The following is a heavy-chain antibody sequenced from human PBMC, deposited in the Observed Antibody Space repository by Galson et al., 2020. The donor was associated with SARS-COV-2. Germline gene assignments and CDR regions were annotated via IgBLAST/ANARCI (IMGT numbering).Heavy chain of an antibody. V-gene: IGHV4-34*01. CDR1: GGSFSGYY. CDR2: INHSGST. Sequence: SETLSLTCAVYGGSFSGYYWSWIRQPPGKGLEWIGEINHSGSTNYNPSLKSRVTISVDTSKNQFSLKLSSVTAADTAVYYCAFASSGQQLVPYYFDYWGQGTLVTVSS. J-gene: IGHJ4*02. CDR3: AFASSGQQLVPYYFDY. D-gene: IGHD6-13*01.